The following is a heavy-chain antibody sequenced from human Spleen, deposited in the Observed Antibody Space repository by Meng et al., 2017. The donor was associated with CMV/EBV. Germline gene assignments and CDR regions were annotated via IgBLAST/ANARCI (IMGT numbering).Heavy chain of an antibody. J-gene: IGHJ3*02. V-gene: IGHV3-21*01. D-gene: IGHD5-18*01. Sequence: GESLKISCAASGFTFTDYSMNWVRQAPGKGLEWVSSISVSSGYIYYADSVKGRFTISRDNAKDSLYLQMNSLRAEDTAVYYCARGRSGYSQRAFDIWGQGTMVTVSS. CDR3: ARGRSGYSQRAFDI. CDR2: ISVSSGYI. CDR1: GFTFTDYS.